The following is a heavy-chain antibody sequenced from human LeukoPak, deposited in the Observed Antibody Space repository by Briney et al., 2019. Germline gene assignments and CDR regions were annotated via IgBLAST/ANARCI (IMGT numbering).Heavy chain of an antibody. CDR3: ARDQYGDYVVTAFDI. Sequence: QTGGSLRLSCAASGFTFSSYWMSWVRQAPGKGLEWVANIKQDGSEKYYVDSVKGRFTISRDNAKNSLYLQVNSLRAEDTAVYYCARDQYGDYVVTAFDIWGQGTMVTVSS. CDR1: GFTFSSYW. V-gene: IGHV3-7*01. D-gene: IGHD4-17*01. J-gene: IGHJ3*02. CDR2: IKQDGSEK.